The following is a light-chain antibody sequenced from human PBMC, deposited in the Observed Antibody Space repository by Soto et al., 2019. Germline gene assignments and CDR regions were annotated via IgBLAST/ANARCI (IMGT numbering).Light chain of an antibody. CDR2: GAS. Sequence: EIVLTQSPGTLSLSPGERATLSCRASQSVSRSYLVWYQQKPGQPPRLLIYGASSRATGIPDRFSGSGSGTDFTLTISRLEPEDFAVYYCQQYGSSPPWTFGQGTKVEIK. CDR3: QQYGSSPPWT. J-gene: IGKJ1*01. V-gene: IGKV3-20*01. CDR1: QSVSRSY.